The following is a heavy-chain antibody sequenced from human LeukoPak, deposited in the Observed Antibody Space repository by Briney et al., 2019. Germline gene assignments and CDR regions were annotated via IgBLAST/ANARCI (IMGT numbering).Heavy chain of an antibody. V-gene: IGHV3-9*03. CDR3: AKDMDTAMASGGLFDY. CDR2: ISWNSGSI. D-gene: IGHD5-18*01. J-gene: IGHJ4*02. CDR1: GFAFDDYA. Sequence: GGSLRLSCAASGFAFDDYAMHWVRQAPGKGLEWVSGISWNSGSIGYADSVKGRFTISRDNAKNSLYLQMNSLRAEDMALYYCAKDMDTAMASGGLFDYWGQGTLVTVSS.